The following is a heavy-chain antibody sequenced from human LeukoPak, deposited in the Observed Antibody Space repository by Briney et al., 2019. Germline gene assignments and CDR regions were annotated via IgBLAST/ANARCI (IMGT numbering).Heavy chain of an antibody. D-gene: IGHD6-19*01. J-gene: IGHJ4*02. CDR3: AASGYSSGWYYY. V-gene: IGHV3-23*01. Sequence: GGSLRLSCAAPGFTFSSYAMSWVRQAPGKGLEWVSAISGSGGSTYYADSVKGRFTISRDNSKNTLYLQMNSLRAEDTAVYYCAASGYSSGWYYYWGQGTLVTVSS. CDR1: GFTFSSYA. CDR2: ISGSGGST.